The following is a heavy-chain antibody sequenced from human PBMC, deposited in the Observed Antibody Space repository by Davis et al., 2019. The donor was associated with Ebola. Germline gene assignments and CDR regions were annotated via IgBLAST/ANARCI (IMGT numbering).Heavy chain of an antibody. CDR3: ARDFTYYDFWSGYYRYYYYGMDV. CDR2: ISGSGGST. Sequence: GESLKISCAASGFTFSSYSMNWVRQAPGKGLEWVSAISGSGGSTYYADSVKGRFTISRDNSKNTLYLQMNSLRAEDTAVYYCARDFTYYDFWSGYYRYYYYGMDVWGQGTTVTVSS. V-gene: IGHV3-23*01. CDR1: GFTFSSYS. J-gene: IGHJ6*02. D-gene: IGHD3-3*01.